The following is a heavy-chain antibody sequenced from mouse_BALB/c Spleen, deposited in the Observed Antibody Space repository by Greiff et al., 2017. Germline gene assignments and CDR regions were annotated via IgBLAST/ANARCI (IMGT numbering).Heavy chain of an antibody. Sequence: VQLQQSGAELVRPGASVTLSCKASGYTFTDYEMHWVKQTPVHGLEWIGAIDPETGGTAYNQKFKGKATLTADKSSSTAYMELRSLTSEDSAVYYCTRGYDAGYFDYWGQGTTLTVSS. J-gene: IGHJ2*01. CDR3: TRGYDAGYFDY. D-gene: IGHD2-14*01. CDR2: IDPETGGT. CDR1: GYTFTDYE. V-gene: IGHV1-15*01.